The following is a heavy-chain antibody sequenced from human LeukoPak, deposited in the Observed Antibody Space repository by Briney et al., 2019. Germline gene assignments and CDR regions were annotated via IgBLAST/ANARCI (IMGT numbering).Heavy chain of an antibody. CDR1: GHTFTSYD. D-gene: IGHD2-2*01. CDR3: ARFEGYQLLGFDP. J-gene: IGHJ5*02. CDR2: MNPNSGNT. V-gene: IGHV1-8*03. Sequence: ASVKVSCKASGHTFTSYDINWVRQATGQGLEWMEWMNPNSGNTGYAQKFQGRVTITRNTSISTAYMELSSLRSEDTAVYYCARFEGYQLLGFDPWGQGTLVTVSS.